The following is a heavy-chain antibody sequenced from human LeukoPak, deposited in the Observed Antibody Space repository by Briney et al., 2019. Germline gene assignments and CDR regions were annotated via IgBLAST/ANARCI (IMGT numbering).Heavy chain of an antibody. CDR3: ARDLQLLPDY. J-gene: IGHJ4*02. CDR2: ISYQGGDN. Sequence: PGRSLRLSCAAAGFTFNNHAMHWVSQTPGKGLEWVAVISYQGGDNYYADSVKGRFTNSRDNSKNTLDLQMNSLGGEDTAVYYCARDLQLLPDYWGQGTLVTVSS. D-gene: IGHD6-19*01. CDR1: GFTFNNHA. V-gene: IGHV3-30*04.